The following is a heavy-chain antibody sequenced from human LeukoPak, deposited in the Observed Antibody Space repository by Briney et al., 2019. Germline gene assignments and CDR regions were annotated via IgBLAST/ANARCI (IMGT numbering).Heavy chain of an antibody. CDR2: IIPIFGTA. V-gene: IGHV1-69*13. CDR1: GGTFSGYA. J-gene: IGHJ4*02. Sequence: SVKVSCKASGGTFSGYAISWVRQAPGQGLEWMGGIIPIFGTANYAQKFQGRVTITADESTSTAYMGLSSLRSEDAAVYYCASGFSTSCYGCLRWGQGTLVTVSS. D-gene: IGHD2-2*01. CDR3: ASGFSTSCYGCLR.